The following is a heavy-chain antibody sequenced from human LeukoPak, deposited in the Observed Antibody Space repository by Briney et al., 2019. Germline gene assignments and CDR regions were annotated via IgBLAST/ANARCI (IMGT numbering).Heavy chain of an antibody. CDR2: INHSGST. CDR1: GGSFSGYY. D-gene: IGHD3-22*01. Sequence: PSETLSLTCAVYGGSFSGYYWSWIRQPPGKGLEWIGEINHSGSTNYNPSLKSRVTISVDTSKNQFSLKLSSVTAADTAVYYCARFRADYDSSGYYYPALSVDYWGQGTLVTVSS. V-gene: IGHV4-34*01. J-gene: IGHJ4*02. CDR3: ARFRADYDSSGYYYPALSVDY.